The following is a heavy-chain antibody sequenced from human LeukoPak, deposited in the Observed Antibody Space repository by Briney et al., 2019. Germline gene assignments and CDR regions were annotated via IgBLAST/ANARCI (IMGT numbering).Heavy chain of an antibody. CDR3: ARVTGSYYYDSSGYFTNDY. CDR2: ISSSSSYI. CDR1: GFTFSSYS. D-gene: IGHD3-22*01. Sequence: GGSLRLSCAASGFTFSSYSMNWVRQAPGKGLEWVSPISSSSSYIYYADSVKGRFTISRDNAENSLYLQMNSLRAGDTAVYYCARVTGSYYYDSSGYFTNDYWGQGTLVTVSS. V-gene: IGHV3-21*01. J-gene: IGHJ4*02.